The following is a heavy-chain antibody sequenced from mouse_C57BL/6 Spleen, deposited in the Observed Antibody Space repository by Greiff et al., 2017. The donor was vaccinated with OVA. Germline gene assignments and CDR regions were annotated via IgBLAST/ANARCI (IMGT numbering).Heavy chain of an antibody. Sequence: QVQLQQSGPGLVQPSQSLSITCTVSGFSLTSYGVHWVRQSPGKGLEWLGVIWRGGSTDYNAAFMSRLSITKDNSKSQVFFKMNSLQADDTAIYYCAKNYDGYSLYYAMDYWGQGTSVTVSS. J-gene: IGHJ4*01. CDR3: AKNYDGYSLYYAMDY. CDR1: GFSLTSYG. CDR2: IWRGGST. V-gene: IGHV2-5*01. D-gene: IGHD2-3*01.